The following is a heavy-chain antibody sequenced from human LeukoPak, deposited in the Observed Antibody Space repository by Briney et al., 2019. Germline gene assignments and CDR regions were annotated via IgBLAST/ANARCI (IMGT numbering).Heavy chain of an antibody. CDR1: GGSISSSNW. D-gene: IGHD3-10*01. Sequence: SGTLSFTCAVSGGSISSSNWWSWVRQPPGKGLEWIGSIYYTGSTYYNPSLKSRVTISVDTSKNQFSLKLRSVTAADTAVYYCARDHGSGSLVDYWGQGTLVTVSS. V-gene: IGHV4-4*02. CDR2: IYYTGST. J-gene: IGHJ4*02. CDR3: ARDHGSGSLVDY.